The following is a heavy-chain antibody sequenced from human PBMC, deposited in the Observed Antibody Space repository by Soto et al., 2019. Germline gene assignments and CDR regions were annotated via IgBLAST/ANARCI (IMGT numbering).Heavy chain of an antibody. V-gene: IGHV4-4*07. CDR3: ARDREFGYSSSSFGYYYYGMDV. Sequence: SETLSLTCTVSGGSISSYYWSWIRQPAGKGLEWIGRIYTSGSTNYNPSLKSRVTMSVDTSKNQFSLKLSSVTAADTAVYYCARDREFGYSSSSFGYYYYGMDVWGQGTTVTVS. CDR2: IYTSGST. CDR1: GGSISSYY. J-gene: IGHJ6*02. D-gene: IGHD6-6*01.